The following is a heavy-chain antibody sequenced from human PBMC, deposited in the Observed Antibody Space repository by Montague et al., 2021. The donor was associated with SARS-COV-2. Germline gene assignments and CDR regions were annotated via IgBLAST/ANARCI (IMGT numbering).Heavy chain of an antibody. CDR1: GCTISSGYY. CDR2: IYHSGNT. Sequence: SETLSLTCTVSGCTISSGYYWGWIRQPPGKGLEWIGSIYHSGNTYYNPSLKSRVTISVDTSKNQFSLKLSSVTAADTAVYYCARDVRYCDFWSGRAQTSPDYWGQGTLVTVSS. J-gene: IGHJ4*02. D-gene: IGHD3-3*01. CDR3: ARDVRYCDFWSGRAQTSPDY. V-gene: IGHV4-38-2*02.